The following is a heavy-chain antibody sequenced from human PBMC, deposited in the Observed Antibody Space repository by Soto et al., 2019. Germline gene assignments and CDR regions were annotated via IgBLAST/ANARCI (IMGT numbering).Heavy chain of an antibody. Sequence: SETLSLTCTVSGGSISSGDYYWSWIRQPPGEGLEWIGYISYSGSAYYNPSLKSRVTISVDAPKSQFSLELSSVTAADTAVYYCARESLNFYDNSGFYVWGQGTLVTVSS. V-gene: IGHV4-30-4*01. CDR2: ISYSGSA. CDR1: GGSISSGDYY. J-gene: IGHJ4*02. D-gene: IGHD3-22*01. CDR3: ARESLNFYDNSGFYV.